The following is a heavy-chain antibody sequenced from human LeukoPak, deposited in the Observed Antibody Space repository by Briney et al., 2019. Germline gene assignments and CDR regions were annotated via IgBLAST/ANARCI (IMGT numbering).Heavy chain of an antibody. CDR2: ISHDGSNE. CDR1: GFTFSSYG. CDR3: ARASQISSSTGWYYFDY. Sequence: GSLRLSCAASGFTFSSYGMHWVRQAPGKGLEWVAVISHDGSNEYYVDSVKGRFTISRDNSKNTLYLQMISLRAKDTAVYYCARASQISSSTGWYYFDYWGQGTLVTVSP. J-gene: IGHJ4*02. V-gene: IGHV3-30*03. D-gene: IGHD6-19*01.